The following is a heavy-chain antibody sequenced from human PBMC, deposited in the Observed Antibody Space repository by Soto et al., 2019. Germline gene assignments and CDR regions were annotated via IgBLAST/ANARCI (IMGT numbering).Heavy chain of an antibody. CDR2: ISGSGGST. CDR1: GFTFSSYA. J-gene: IGHJ4*02. Sequence: GGSLRLSCAASGFTFSSYAMSWVRQAPGKGLEWVSAISGSGGSTYYADSVKGRFTISRDNSKNTLYLQMNSLRAEDTAVYYCAKKGGGSGYSPIDYWGQGTLVTVSS. D-gene: IGHD5-12*01. V-gene: IGHV3-23*01. CDR3: AKKGGGSGYSPIDY.